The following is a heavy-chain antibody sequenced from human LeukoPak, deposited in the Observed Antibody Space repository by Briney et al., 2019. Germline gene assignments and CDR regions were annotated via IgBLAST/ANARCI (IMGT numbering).Heavy chain of an antibody. J-gene: IGHJ4*02. V-gene: IGHV3-7*05. CDR3: ARGPLSRPFDY. CDR2: TKQDGSDK. Sequence: GESLRLSCTASGXTFSSSWMSWVRQAPGKGLEWVANTKQDGSDKYYVDSVKGRFTISRDNAKNSLYLQMDSLRAEDTAVYYCARGPLSRPFDYWGQGTLVTVSS. CDR1: GXTFSSSW. D-gene: IGHD2-15*01.